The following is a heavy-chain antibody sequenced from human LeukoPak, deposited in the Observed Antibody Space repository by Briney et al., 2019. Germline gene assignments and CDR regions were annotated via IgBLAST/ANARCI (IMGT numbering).Heavy chain of an antibody. CDR3: ARRYFDY. CDR1: GFTFSSHW. V-gene: IGHV3-7*01. J-gene: IGHJ4*02. CDR2: IKQDGTEK. Sequence: GGSLRLSCAASGFTFSSHWMTWVRQAPGKGLEWVANIKQDGTEKYYVDSVKGRFTISRDNAKNSLYLQMNYLRAEDTAVYYCARRYFDYWGQGTLVTVSS.